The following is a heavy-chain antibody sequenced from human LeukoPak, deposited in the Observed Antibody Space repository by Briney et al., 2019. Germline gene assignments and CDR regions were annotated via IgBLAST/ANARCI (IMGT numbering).Heavy chain of an antibody. D-gene: IGHD4-23*01. CDR2: ISYDGSNK. CDR3: AKDDGNLTPFDY. J-gene: IGHJ4*02. Sequence: PGRSLGLSCAASGFTFSSYGMHWVRQAPGKGLEWVAVISYDGSNKYYADSVKGLFTISRDNSKNTLYLQMNSLRAEDTAVYYCAKDDGNLTPFDYWGQGTLVTVSS. CDR1: GFTFSSYG. V-gene: IGHV3-30*18.